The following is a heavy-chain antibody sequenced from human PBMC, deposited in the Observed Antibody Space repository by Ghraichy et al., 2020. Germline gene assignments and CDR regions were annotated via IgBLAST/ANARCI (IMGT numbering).Heavy chain of an antibody. Sequence: GESLNISCAGSGFTLAYALMTWVRQAPGKGLEWVGRIKSDPDGGTTDYAVAVRGRFTISRDNSRNTMYLHMNYLQSEDTAVYYCTTREVWGQGATVTVSS. CDR1: GFTLAYAL. J-gene: IGHJ6*02. CDR3: TTREV. CDR2: IKSDPDGGTT. V-gene: IGHV3-15*01.